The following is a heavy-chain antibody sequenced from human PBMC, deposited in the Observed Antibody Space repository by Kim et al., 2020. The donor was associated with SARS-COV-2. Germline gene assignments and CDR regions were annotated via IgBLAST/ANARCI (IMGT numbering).Heavy chain of an antibody. CDR1: GDGVSGSY. J-gene: IGHJ6*03. CDR3: AKIKDDYNPWFGFSYYMDV. CDR2: VYFTGRP. V-gene: IGHV4-59*02. D-gene: IGHD3-10*01. Sequence: SETLSLTCTVSGDGVSGSYWSWIRQSPGKGLELLGFVYFTGRPNYNPSLKTRVTMSIDTSNQFSLKLSFMTAADTGRYYCAKIKDDYNPWFGFSYYMDV.